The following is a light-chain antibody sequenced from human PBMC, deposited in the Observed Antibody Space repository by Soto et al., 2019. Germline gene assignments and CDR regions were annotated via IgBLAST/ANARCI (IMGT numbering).Light chain of an antibody. Sequence: EIVLTQSPATLSLSPGERATLSCRASQSVSRYLAWYQQKPGQAPRLLIYGAVTRATGIPARFSGSGSGTEFTLTISSLQSEDFAVYYCQQYGSSTWTFGQGTKVDIK. CDR2: GAV. CDR1: QSVSRY. J-gene: IGKJ1*01. CDR3: QQYGSSTWT. V-gene: IGKV3-15*01.